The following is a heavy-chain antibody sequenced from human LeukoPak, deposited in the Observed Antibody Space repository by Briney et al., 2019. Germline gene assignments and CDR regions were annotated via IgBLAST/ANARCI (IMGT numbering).Heavy chain of an antibody. CDR2: INWNGGST. Sequence: GGSLRLSCAASGFTFDDYGMSWVRQAPGKGLEWVSGINWNGGSTGYADSVKGRFTISRDNAKNSLNLQMNSLRAEDTAVYYCARGPSSQFRTDYWGQGTLVTVSS. CDR1: GFTFDDYG. J-gene: IGHJ4*02. CDR3: ARGPSSQFRTDY. D-gene: IGHD2-2*01. V-gene: IGHV3-20*04.